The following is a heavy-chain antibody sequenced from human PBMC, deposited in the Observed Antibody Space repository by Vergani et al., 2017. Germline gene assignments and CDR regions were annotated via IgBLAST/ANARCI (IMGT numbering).Heavy chain of an antibody. V-gene: IGHV1-69*18. J-gene: IGHJ4*02. CDR2: IIPIFGTA. CDR3: ARDFAYYYDSSGYCHRSDHQYYFDY. CDR1: GGTFSSYA. D-gene: IGHD3-22*01. Sequence: QVQLVQSGAEVKKPGSSVKVSCKASGGTFSSYAISWVRQAPGQGLEWMGRIIPIFGTANYAQKFQGRVTITADESTSTAYMELSSLRSEDTAVYYCARDFAYYYDSSGYCHRSDHQYYFDYWGQGTLVTVSS.